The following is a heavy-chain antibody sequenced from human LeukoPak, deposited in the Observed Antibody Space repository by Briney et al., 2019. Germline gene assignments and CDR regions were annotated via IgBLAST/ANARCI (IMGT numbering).Heavy chain of an antibody. CDR3: ARDSARSFGYFDY. D-gene: IGHD3-16*01. J-gene: IGHJ4*02. Sequence: SXRLSCAASGFTFSSYSMNWVRQAPGXGLEWVSSISSSSSYIYYADSVKGRFTISRDNAKNSLYLQMNSLRAEDTAVYYCARDSARSFGYFDYWGQGTLVTVSS. V-gene: IGHV3-21*01. CDR1: GFTFSSYS. CDR2: ISSSSSYI.